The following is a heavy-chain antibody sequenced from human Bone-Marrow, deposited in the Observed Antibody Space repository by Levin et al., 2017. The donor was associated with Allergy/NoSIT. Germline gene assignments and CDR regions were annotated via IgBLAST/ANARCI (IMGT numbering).Heavy chain of an antibody. CDR2: ISGTGRHI. J-gene: IGHJ4*02. CDR1: GFNFASYG. D-gene: IGHD2-2*01. CDR3: AKEEGPFSSSFAFDC. V-gene: IGHV3-21*01. Sequence: GESLKISCAASGFNFASYGMNWVRQAPGKGLEWVSSISGTGRHIYLADSLKGRFTISRDNAKNSLSLQMNNLRVEDTAVFYCAKEEGPFSSSFAFDCWGQGALVTVSS.